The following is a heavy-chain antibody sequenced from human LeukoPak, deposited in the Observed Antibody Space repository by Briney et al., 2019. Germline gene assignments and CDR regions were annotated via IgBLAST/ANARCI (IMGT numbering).Heavy chain of an antibody. CDR1: GFTFSFYG. J-gene: IGHJ3*02. V-gene: IGHV3-74*01. D-gene: IGHD6-13*01. CDR3: ASSRYINNWGI. CDR2: IRTDGSAT. Sequence: PGGSLRLSCAASGFTFSFYGMHWVRQVPGKGLVWVSRIRTDGSATTYADSVKGRFTISRDNAKNTLYLQMNSLRADDTAVYYCASSRYINNWGIWGQGTMVTVSS.